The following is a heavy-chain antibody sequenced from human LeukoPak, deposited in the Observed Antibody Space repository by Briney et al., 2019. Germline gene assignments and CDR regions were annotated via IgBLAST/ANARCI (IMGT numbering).Heavy chain of an antibody. CDR2: ISPYNGNT. Sequence: AAVKVSCKTSGYTFTSYGIGWVRQPPAQGLEWMAWISPYNGNTNYAQKLQGRVAVTTDTSTTTVYMELRSLRSDDTAMYYCTRDRSASGSQNYWGQGTLVTVSS. CDR1: GYTFTSYG. J-gene: IGHJ4*02. D-gene: IGHD1-26*01. CDR3: TRDRSASGSQNY. V-gene: IGHV1-18*01.